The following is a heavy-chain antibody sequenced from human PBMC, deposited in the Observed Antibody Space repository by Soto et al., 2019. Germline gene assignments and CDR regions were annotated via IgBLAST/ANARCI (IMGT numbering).Heavy chain of an antibody. CDR1: GFTFSSYG. V-gene: IGHV3-30*18. CDR2: ISYDGSNK. CDR3: AKDWSSSWYSGVFDY. D-gene: IGHD6-13*01. J-gene: IGHJ4*02. Sequence: PGGSLRLSCAASGFTFSSYGMHWVRQAPGKGLEWVAVISYDGSNKYYADSVKGRFTISRDNSKNTLYLQMNSLRAEDTAVYYCAKDWSSSWYSGVFDYWGQGTLVTVSS.